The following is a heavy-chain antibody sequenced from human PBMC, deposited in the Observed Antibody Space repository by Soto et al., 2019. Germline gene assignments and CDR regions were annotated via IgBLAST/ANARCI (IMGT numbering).Heavy chain of an antibody. CDR1: GYTFTSYG. J-gene: IGHJ6*03. CDR2: ISAYNGNT. CDR3: ARDTLPLSYYYYYMDV. Sequence: ASVTVSCKASGYTFTSYGISWVRQAPGQGLEWMGWISAYNGNTNYAQKLQGRVTMTTDTSTSTAYMELRSLRSDDTAVYYCARDTLPLSYYYYYMDVWGKGTTVTVSS. V-gene: IGHV1-18*01.